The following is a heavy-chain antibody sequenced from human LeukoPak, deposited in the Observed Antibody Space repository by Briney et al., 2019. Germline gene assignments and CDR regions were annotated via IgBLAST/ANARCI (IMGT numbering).Heavy chain of an antibody. J-gene: IGHJ4*02. CDR1: GFSLSTSGVG. Sequence: SGPTLVNPTQALTLTCTFSGFSLSTSGVGVGWIRQPPGKALEWLALIYWNDDKRYSPSLKSRLTITKDTSKNQVVLTMTNMDPVDTATYYCAHSGSSITIFGVVIRANYYFDYWGQGTLVTVSS. D-gene: IGHD3-3*01. CDR3: AHSGSSITIFGVVIRANYYFDY. V-gene: IGHV2-5*01. CDR2: IYWNDDK.